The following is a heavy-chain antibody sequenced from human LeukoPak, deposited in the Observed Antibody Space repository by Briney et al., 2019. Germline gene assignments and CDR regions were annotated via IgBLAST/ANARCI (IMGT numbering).Heavy chain of an antibody. CDR2: IIPIFGTA. J-gene: IGHJ4*02. D-gene: IGHD5-12*01. Sequence: GASVKVSCKASGYTFTSYAISWVRQAPGQGLEWMEGIIPIFGTANYAQKFQGRVTITADESTSTAYMELSSLRSEDTAVYYCARDGYSGYDSSLDYWGQGTLVTVSS. V-gene: IGHV1-69*13. CDR1: GYTFTSYA. CDR3: ARDGYSGYDSSLDY.